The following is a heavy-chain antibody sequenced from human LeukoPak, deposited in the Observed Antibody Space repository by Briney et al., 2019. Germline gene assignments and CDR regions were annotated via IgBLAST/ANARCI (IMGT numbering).Heavy chain of an antibody. CDR3: AELGITMIGGV. Sequence: PGGSLRLSCAASGFTFDDYAMHWVRQAPGKGLLCVSRINSDGSITTYADSVKGRFTISRDNAKNSLYLQMNSLRAEDTAVYYCAELGITMIGGVWGKGTTVTISS. V-gene: IGHV3-74*01. D-gene: IGHD3-10*02. CDR2: INSDGSIT. CDR1: GFTFDDYA. J-gene: IGHJ6*04.